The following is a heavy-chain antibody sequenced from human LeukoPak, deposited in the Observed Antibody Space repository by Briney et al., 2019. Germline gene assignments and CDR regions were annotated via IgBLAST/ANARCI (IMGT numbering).Heavy chain of an antibody. V-gene: IGHV3-9*01. CDR3: VRGQATAWGLDY. Sequence: PGRSLRLSCAASGFTFDDYAMHWVRQAPGKGLEWVSGISWNSGSIGYADSVKGRFTISRDNAKNTLYLQMNSLRAEDTALYYCVRGQATAWGLDYWGQGTLVTVS. CDR2: ISWNSGSI. CDR1: GFTFDDYA. J-gene: IGHJ4*02. D-gene: IGHD6-13*01.